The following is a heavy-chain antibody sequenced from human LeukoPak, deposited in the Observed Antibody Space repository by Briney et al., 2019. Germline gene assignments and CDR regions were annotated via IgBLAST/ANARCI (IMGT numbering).Heavy chain of an antibody. CDR2: IRTSAGHI. D-gene: IGHD3-10*01. Sequence: GGSLRLSCAASGFSFSSYGMGWVRQAPGKGLEWVSTIRTSAGHIYYADSVKGRFTISRDNSRNTVYLQMNRLRAEDTAVYYCAKYYYGSGSSPLNFDYWGQGTLVTVSS. J-gene: IGHJ4*02. CDR3: AKYYYGSGSSPLNFDY. CDR1: GFSFSSYG. V-gene: IGHV3-23*01.